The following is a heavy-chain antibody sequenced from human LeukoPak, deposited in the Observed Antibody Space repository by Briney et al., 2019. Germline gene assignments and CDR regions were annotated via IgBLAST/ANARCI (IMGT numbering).Heavy chain of an antibody. Sequence: GGSLKLSCAVSGFTFSDHYMDWVRQAPGKGLEWVGRSRNKADSYTTEYAASVKSRLTISRDDSKNSLYLQMNYLKTEDTAVYYCARGGLYGGSSAFDFWGQGTLVTVSS. D-gene: IGHD4-23*01. V-gene: IGHV3-72*01. CDR2: SRNKADSYTT. CDR1: GFTFSDHY. J-gene: IGHJ4*02. CDR3: ARGGLYGGSSAFDF.